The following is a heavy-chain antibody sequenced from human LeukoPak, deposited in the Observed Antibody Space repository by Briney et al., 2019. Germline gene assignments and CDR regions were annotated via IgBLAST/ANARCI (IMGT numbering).Heavy chain of an antibody. J-gene: IGHJ4*02. CDR3: ARDVTTYSSRTFDY. CDR2: ISYGGNNK. Sequence: PGGSLRLSCAASGFTFSSYGMHWVRQAPGKGLEWVAFISYGGNNKYYADSVKGRFTISRDNSKNTLYLQMNSLRAEDTAVYYCARDVTTYSSRTFDYWGQGTLVTVSS. V-gene: IGHV3-30*19. D-gene: IGHD1-1*01. CDR1: GFTFSSYG.